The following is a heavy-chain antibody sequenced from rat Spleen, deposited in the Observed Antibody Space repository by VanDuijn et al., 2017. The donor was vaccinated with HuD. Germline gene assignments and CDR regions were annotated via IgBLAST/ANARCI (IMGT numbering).Heavy chain of an antibody. CDR1: GFSLNNYG. Sequence: QVQLKESGPGLVQPSHTLSLTCTVSGFSLNNYGVIWVRQPPGKGLEWMGTIWNDGSTDYNSAPKSRLSISRDTSKSQVFLKINSLQTEDTAIYLCARSPVEAGFDYWGQGVMVTVSS. J-gene: IGHJ2*01. CDR2: IWNDGST. V-gene: IGHV2-70*01. CDR3: ARSPVEAGFDY.